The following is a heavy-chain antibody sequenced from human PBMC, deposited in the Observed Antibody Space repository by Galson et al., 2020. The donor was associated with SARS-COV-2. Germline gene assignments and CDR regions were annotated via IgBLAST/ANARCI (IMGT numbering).Heavy chain of an antibody. V-gene: IGHV3-30*04. CDR2: ISYDGSNK. D-gene: IGHD6-19*01. Sequence: GGSLRLSCAASGFTFSSYAMHWVRQAPGKGLEWVAVISYDGSNKYYADSVKGRFTISRDNSKNTLYLQMNSLRAEDTAVYYCARSAVAGTLNDAFDIWGQGTMVTVSS. CDR3: ARSAVAGTLNDAFDI. J-gene: IGHJ3*02. CDR1: GFTFSSYA.